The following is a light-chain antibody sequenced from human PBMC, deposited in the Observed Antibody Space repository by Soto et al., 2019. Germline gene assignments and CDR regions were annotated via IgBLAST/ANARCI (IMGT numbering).Light chain of an antibody. Sequence: EIVMTQSPATLSVSPGERATLSCRASQSVGSNLAWYQQRPGQTPKLVIFGASTRATGIQARFSGSGSGTEFTLTISSLQSEDFGIYFCQQYNNWPLRFGGGTKAEIK. CDR1: QSVGSN. V-gene: IGKV3-15*01. J-gene: IGKJ4*02. CDR3: QQYNNWPLR. CDR2: GAS.